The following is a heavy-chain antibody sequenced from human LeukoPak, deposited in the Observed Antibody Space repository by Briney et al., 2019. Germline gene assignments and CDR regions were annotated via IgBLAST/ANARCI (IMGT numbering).Heavy chain of an antibody. Sequence: GGSLRLSCPASGFTFSNYAMNWVRQAPGKGLEWVSSITGSGVITFYADSVKGRFTISRDNSKNTLYLQMNSLRAEDTAVYFCAKALGGDYAPFDYWGQGTLVTVSS. CDR1: GFTFSNYA. D-gene: IGHD4-17*01. CDR3: AKALGGDYAPFDY. J-gene: IGHJ4*02. CDR2: ITGSGVIT. V-gene: IGHV3-23*01.